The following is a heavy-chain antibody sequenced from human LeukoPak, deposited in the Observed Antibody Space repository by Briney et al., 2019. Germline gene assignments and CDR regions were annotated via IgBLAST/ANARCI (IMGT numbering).Heavy chain of an antibody. CDR1: GFTFSNYW. J-gene: IGHJ6*02. V-gene: IGHV3-74*01. CDR2: ISTDGSDT. CDR3: ARVPGYIVVVPAANYYYYGMDV. Sequence: PGGSLRLSCAASGFTFSNYWMHWVRQAPGKGLLWVSRISTDGSDTTYAGSVKGRFTISRDNAKNTLYLQVNSLRADDTAVYYCARVPGYIVVVPAANYYYYGMDVWGQGTTVTVSS. D-gene: IGHD2-2*01.